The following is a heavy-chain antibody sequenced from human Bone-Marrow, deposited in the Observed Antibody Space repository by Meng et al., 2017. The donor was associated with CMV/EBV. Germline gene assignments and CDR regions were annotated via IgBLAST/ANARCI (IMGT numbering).Heavy chain of an antibody. Sequence: ASVKVSCKASGYTFTTYGISWVRQAPGQGLEWVGWVSVYNGNTEYAQKLQGRVTMTTDTSTTTAYMELRSLRSDDTAVYYCARNTGGSYYGYWGQGTLVTVSS. J-gene: IGHJ4*02. D-gene: IGHD1-26*01. CDR3: ARNTGGSYYGY. V-gene: IGHV1-18*01. CDR2: VSVYNGNT. CDR1: GYTFTTYG.